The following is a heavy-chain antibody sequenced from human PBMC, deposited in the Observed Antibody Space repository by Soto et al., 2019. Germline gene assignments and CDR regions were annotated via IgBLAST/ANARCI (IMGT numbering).Heavy chain of an antibody. D-gene: IGHD5-18*01. Sequence: GGSLRLSCAASGFTFSSYGMHWVRQAPGKGLEWVAVISYDGSNKYYADSVKGRFTISRDNSKNTLYLQMNSLIAEDTAVYYCAKEFAAMVNDAFDIWGQGTMVTVSS. V-gene: IGHV3-30*18. J-gene: IGHJ3*02. CDR1: GFTFSSYG. CDR2: ISYDGSNK. CDR3: AKEFAAMVNDAFDI.